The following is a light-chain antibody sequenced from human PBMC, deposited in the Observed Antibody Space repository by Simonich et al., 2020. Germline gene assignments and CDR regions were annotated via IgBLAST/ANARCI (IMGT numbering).Light chain of an antibody. V-gene: IGKV1-8*01. J-gene: IGKJ1*01. CDR3: QQYYSYPRT. Sequence: AIRMTQSPSSLSASTGDRVTITCRASQGLSSYLALYQHKPGKAPELLIYAASTLQSCVPSRFSGSGSGTDFTLTISCLQSEDFATYYCQQYYSYPRTFGQGTKVEIK. CDR1: QGLSSY. CDR2: AAS.